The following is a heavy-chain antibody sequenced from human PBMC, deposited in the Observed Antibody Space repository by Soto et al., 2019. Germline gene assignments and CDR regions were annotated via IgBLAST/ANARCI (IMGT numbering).Heavy chain of an antibody. Sequence: ASVKVSCKASGYTFTSYAMHWVRQAPGQRLEWMGWINAGNGNTKYSQKFQGRVTITRDTSASTAYMELSSLRSEDTSVYYCARDGSGWYGFDYWGQGTLVTVS. D-gene: IGHD6-19*01. J-gene: IGHJ4*02. CDR3: ARDGSGWYGFDY. CDR1: GYTFTSYA. V-gene: IGHV1-3*01. CDR2: INAGNGNT.